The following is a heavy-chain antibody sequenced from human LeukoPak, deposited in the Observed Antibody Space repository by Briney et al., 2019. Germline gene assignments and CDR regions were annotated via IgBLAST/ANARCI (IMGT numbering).Heavy chain of an antibody. CDR3: ARDRRFLEWLMTPYWYFDL. CDR2: IYTSGST. D-gene: IGHD3-3*01. CDR1: GGSFSGYY. J-gene: IGHJ2*01. V-gene: IGHV4-4*07. Sequence: SETLSLTCAVYGGSFSGYYWSWIRQPAGKGLEWIGRIYTSGSTNYNPSLTSRVTMSVDTSKNQFSLKLSSVTAADTAVYYCARDRRFLEWLMTPYWYFDLWGRGTLVAVSS.